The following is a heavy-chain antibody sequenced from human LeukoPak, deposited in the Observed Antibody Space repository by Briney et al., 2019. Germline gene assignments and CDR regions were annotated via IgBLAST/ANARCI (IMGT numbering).Heavy chain of an antibody. J-gene: IGHJ3*02. CDR3: AILYGSGVGAFDI. V-gene: IGHV3-48*01. CDR1: GFTFSSYS. D-gene: IGHD3-10*01. Sequence: GGSLRLSCAASGFTFSSYSMNWVRQAPGKGLEWVSYISSSSSTIYYADSVKGRFTISRDNAKNSLYLQMNSLRAEDTAVYYCAILYGSGVGAFDIWGQGTMVTVSS. CDR2: ISSSSSTI.